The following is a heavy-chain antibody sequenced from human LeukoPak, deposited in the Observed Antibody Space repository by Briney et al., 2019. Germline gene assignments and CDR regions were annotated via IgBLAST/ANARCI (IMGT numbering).Heavy chain of an antibody. CDR2: IFYTGST. J-gene: IGHJ4*02. V-gene: IGHV4-59*01. CDR1: GGSISSYY. Sequence: PSETLSLTCSVSGGSISSYYWSWIRQPPGKGLEWIGNIFYTGSTKYNPSLKSRVTISVDTSKNQFSLKLSSVTAADTAVYYCARGSKRQWLVDYWGQGTLVTVSS. CDR3: ARGSKRQWLVDY. D-gene: IGHD6-19*01.